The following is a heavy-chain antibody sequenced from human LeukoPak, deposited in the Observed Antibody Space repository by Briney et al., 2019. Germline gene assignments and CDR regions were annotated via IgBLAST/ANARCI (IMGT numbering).Heavy chain of an antibody. CDR2: IKKDGSDK. CDR3: ARHLSGVTGYTYGRGIDY. V-gene: IGHV3-7*01. D-gene: IGHD5-18*01. J-gene: IGHJ4*02. CDR1: GFTFSSYW. Sequence: GGSLRLSCAASGFTFSSYWMSWVRQAPGKGLEWVANIKKDGSDKYYVDSVKGRFTISRDNPKTSLYLQMNSLRAEDTAIYYCARHLSGVTGYTYGRGIDYWGQGTLVTVSS.